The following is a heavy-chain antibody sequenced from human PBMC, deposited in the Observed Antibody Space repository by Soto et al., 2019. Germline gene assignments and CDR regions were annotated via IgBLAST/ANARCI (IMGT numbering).Heavy chain of an antibody. CDR2: ISGSGDNT. Sequence: GGSLRLSCAASGFTFSNYVMSWVCQAPGKGLEWVSSISGSGDNTYYADSVKGRFTISRDNSKNTLFLQMNSLRAEDTAVYYCARAYYDSSGPNFDYWGQGTLVTVSS. CDR1: GFTFSNYV. D-gene: IGHD3-22*01. J-gene: IGHJ4*02. CDR3: ARAYYDSSGPNFDY. V-gene: IGHV3-23*01.